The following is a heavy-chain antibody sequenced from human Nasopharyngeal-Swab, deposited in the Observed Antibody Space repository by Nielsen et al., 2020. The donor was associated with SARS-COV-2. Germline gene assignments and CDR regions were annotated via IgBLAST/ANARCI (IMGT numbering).Heavy chain of an antibody. V-gene: IGHV3-30-3*01. CDR1: GFSFSTYI. Sequence: GESLKISCAASGFSFSTYIMNWVRQAPGKGLEWVAVVPSDGSKGQYADSVEGRFTFYRDNSRNMVHLQMNSLRDEDTAVYYCVREGGTSGRAGYFDYWGRGTLVTVSS. D-gene: IGHD2-2*01. CDR2: VPSDGSKG. CDR3: VREGGTSGRAGYFDY. J-gene: IGHJ4*02.